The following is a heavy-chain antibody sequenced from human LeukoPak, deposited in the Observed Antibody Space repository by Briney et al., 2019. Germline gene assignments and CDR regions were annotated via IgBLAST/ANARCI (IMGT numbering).Heavy chain of an antibody. V-gene: IGHV4-34*01. CDR1: GGSFSGYY. J-gene: IGHJ6*03. CDR2: INHSGST. D-gene: IGHD3-10*01. Sequence: KSSETLSLTCAVYGGSFSGYYWSWIRQPPGKVLEWIGEINHSGSTNYNPSLKSRVTISVDTSKNQFSLKLSSVTAADTAVYYCARRVLYYYGSGNYYYMDVWGKGTTVTISS. CDR3: ARRVLYYYGSGNYYYMDV.